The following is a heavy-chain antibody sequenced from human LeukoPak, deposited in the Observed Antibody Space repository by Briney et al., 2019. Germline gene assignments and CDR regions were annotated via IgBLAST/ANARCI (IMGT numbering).Heavy chain of an antibody. Sequence: PGGSLRLSCAASGFAFSSYGMHWVRQAPGKGLEWVAVISYDGSNKYYADSVKGRFTISRDNSKNTLYLQTNSLRAEDTAVYYCAKVSIAVAQSYYYGMDVWGQGTTVTVSS. J-gene: IGHJ6*02. CDR3: AKVSIAVAQSYYYGMDV. V-gene: IGHV3-30*18. CDR2: ISYDGSNK. D-gene: IGHD6-19*01. CDR1: GFAFSSYG.